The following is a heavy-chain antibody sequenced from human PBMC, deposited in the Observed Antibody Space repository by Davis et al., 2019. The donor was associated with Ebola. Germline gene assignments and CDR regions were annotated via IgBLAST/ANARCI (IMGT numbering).Heavy chain of an antibody. CDR1: GGTFSGFA. D-gene: IGHD1-26*01. CDR2: ISPMFGAA. CDR3: AGDDHRSGFEL. V-gene: IGHV1-69*13. Sequence: SVKVSCKASGGTFSGFAITWVRQAPGQGLEWMGDISPMFGAANYAQNFQGRVTITADASTGTAYMDLSSLRSDDTAIYYCAGDDHRSGFELWGQGTLVTVSS. J-gene: IGHJ4*02.